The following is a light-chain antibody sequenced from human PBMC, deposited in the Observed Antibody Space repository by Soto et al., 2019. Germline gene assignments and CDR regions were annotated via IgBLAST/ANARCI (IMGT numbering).Light chain of an antibody. CDR1: TGTVTSDHY. CDR2: DTD. CDR3: LLSYRGPRV. J-gene: IGLJ7*01. Sequence: QAVVTQEPSLTVSPGGTVTLTCDSSTGTVTSDHYAYWFQRRPGQVPRTLIYDTDNRHSWTPARFSASLIGGKAALTLSGAQPEDEADYYCLLSYRGPRVFGRGTQLTVL. V-gene: IGLV7-46*01.